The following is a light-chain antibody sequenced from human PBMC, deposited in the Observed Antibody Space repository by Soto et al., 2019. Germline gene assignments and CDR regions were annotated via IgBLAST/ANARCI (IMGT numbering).Light chain of an antibody. J-gene: IGLJ2*01. CDR2: NTY. V-gene: IGLV1-44*01. CDR1: NSNIGSYT. Sequence: QSVLTQPPSASGTPGQRVTISCSGSNSNIGSYTVSWYQQLPGTAPKLLIYNTYRRPSGVPDRFSASKSGTSASLAISGLQSEDEADYYCAAWDDSLNHGVFGGGTKVTVL. CDR3: AAWDDSLNHGV.